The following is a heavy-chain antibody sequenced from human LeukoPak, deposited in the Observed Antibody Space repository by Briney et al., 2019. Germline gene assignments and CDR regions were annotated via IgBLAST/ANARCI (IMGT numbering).Heavy chain of an antibody. CDR3: VTGSGGARLDY. CDR1: GFTFTNFW. Sequence: PGGSLRLSCAASGFTFTNFWMSWVRQAPGKGLEWVARIRSKADGETTNYPAPLKGRVTISRDDLKNTLYLQMHNLKIEDTAVYYCVTGSGGARLDYWGQGTLVTVSS. CDR2: IRSKADGETT. V-gene: IGHV3-15*05. J-gene: IGHJ4*02. D-gene: IGHD3-10*01.